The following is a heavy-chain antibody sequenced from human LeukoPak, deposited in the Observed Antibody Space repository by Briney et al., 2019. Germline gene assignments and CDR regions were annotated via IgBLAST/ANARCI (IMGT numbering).Heavy chain of an antibody. CDR3: ARDRQLDPTEDAFDI. J-gene: IGHJ3*02. D-gene: IGHD1-1*01. CDR2: IIPIFGTA. V-gene: IGHV1-69*01. CDR1: GGTFSSYA. Sequence: SVKVSCKASGGTFSSYAIIWVRQAPGQGLEWMGGIIPIFGTANYAQKFQGSVTITADESTSTAYMELSSLRSEDTAVYYCARDRQLDPTEDAFDIWGQGTMVTVSS.